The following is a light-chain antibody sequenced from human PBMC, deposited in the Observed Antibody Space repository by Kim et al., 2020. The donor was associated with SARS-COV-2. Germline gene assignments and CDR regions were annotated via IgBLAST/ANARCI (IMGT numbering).Light chain of an antibody. CDR2: DAS. J-gene: IGKJ4*01. CDR3: QQRANWPLP. CDR1: QSVSSY. Sequence: EIVLTQSPATLSLSPGERATLSCRASQSVSSYLAWYQQKPGQAPRLLIYDASNRATGIPARFSGSGSGTDFTLTISSLDPDDFAVYYCQQRANWPLPFGGGTKVDIK. V-gene: IGKV3-11*01.